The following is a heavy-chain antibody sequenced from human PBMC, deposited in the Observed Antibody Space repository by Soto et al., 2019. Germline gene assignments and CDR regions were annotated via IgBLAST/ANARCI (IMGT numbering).Heavy chain of an antibody. D-gene: IGHD3-10*01. CDR2: IYYSGST. J-gene: IGHJ5*02. V-gene: IGHV4-61*01. CDR1: GGSVSSGSYY. CDR3: ARGHRRYYCSGSYSLIRGNWFDP. Sequence: SETLSLTCTVSGGSVSSGSYYWSWIRQPPGKGLEWIGYIYYSGSTNYNPSLKSRVTISVDTSKNQFSLKLSSVTAADTAVYYCARGHRRYYCSGSYSLIRGNWFDPWGQGTLVTVSS.